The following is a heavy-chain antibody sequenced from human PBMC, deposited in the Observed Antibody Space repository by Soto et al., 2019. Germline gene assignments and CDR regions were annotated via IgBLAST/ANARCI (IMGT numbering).Heavy chain of an antibody. CDR2: ISSSSSYI. CDR1: GFTFSSYS. D-gene: IGHD6-13*01. CDR3: ARMGMQQPYYYYGMDV. J-gene: IGHJ6*02. Sequence: TGGSLRLSCAASGFTFSSYSMNWVRQAPGKGLEWVSSISSSSSYIYYADSVKGRFTISRDNAKNSLYLQMNSLRAEDTAVYYCARMGMQQPYYYYGMDVWGQGTTVTVSS. V-gene: IGHV3-21*01.